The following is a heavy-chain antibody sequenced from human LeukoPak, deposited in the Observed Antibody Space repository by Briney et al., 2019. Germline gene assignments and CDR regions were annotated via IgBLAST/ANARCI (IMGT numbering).Heavy chain of an antibody. Sequence: GASVKVTCKASGGTFSSYTISWVRQAPGRGLEWMGRIIPILGIANYAHMFQGGVTITAEKSTSTAYMELSSLRSEDTAVYYCARGLPFDYWGQGTLVTVSS. CDR1: GGTFSSYT. J-gene: IGHJ4*02. CDR3: ARGLPFDY. CDR2: IIPILGIA. V-gene: IGHV1-69*02.